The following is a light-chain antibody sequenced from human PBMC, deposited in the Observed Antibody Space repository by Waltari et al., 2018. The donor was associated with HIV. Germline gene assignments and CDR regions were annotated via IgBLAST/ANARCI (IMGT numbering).Light chain of an antibody. Sequence: DIQMTQSPSTLSASVGDRVIITCRSSQNVDNWLAWYQQRPGSAPKVLIDKTSTLQTGVPSRFSGSGSGTEFSLTISSLQPDDFATYYCQQYKSYSLTFGQGTRLEIK. CDR2: KTS. J-gene: IGKJ5*01. CDR1: QNVDNW. CDR3: QQYKSYSLT. V-gene: IGKV1-5*03.